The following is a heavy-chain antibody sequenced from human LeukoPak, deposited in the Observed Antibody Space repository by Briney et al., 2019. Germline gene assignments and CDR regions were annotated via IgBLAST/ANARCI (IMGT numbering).Heavy chain of an antibody. V-gene: IGHV3-66*01. J-gene: IGHJ4*02. CDR2: IYSGGST. CDR3: ARESIFPGAYFDY. D-gene: IGHD3-3*01. CDR1: GFTVSSNY. Sequence: PGGSLRLSCAASGFTVSSNYMSWVHQAPGRGLEWVSVIYSGGSTYYADSVKGRFTISRDNSKNTLYLQMNSLRAEDTAVYYCARESIFPGAYFDYWGQGTLVTVSS.